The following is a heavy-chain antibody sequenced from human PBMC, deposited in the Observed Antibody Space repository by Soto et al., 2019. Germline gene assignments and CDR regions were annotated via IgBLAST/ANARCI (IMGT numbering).Heavy chain of an antibody. CDR2: INPNSGGT. CDR3: ARVGGSTPAAIPDYYYYGMDV. V-gene: IGHV1-2*02. CDR1: GYTFTGYY. D-gene: IGHD2-2*01. Sequence: ASVKVSCKASGYTFTGYYMHWVRQAPGQGLEWMGWINPNSGGTNYAQKFQGRVTMTRDTSISTAYMELSRLRSDDTVVYYCARVGGSTPAAIPDYYYYGMDVWGQGTTVTVSS. J-gene: IGHJ6*02.